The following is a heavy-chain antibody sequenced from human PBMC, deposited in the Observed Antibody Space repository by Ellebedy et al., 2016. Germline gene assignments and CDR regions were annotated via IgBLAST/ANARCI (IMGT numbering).Heavy chain of an antibody. CDR1: GYTFTGYY. Sequence: ASVKVSXXASGYTFTGYYMHWVRQAPGQGLEWMGWISAYNGNTNYAQKLQGRVTMTTDTSTSTAYMELRSLRSDDTAVYYCARDPYCGGDCYRLGWFDPWGQGTLVTVSS. CDR3: ARDPYCGGDCYRLGWFDP. V-gene: IGHV1-18*04. CDR2: ISAYNGNT. J-gene: IGHJ5*02. D-gene: IGHD2-21*02.